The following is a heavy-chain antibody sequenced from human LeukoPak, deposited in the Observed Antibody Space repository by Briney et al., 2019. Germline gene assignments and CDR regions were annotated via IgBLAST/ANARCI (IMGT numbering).Heavy chain of an antibody. CDR1: GGSISSSSYY. V-gene: IGHV4-39*01. CDR3: ARFRYCSSTSCYNDGMDV. Sequence: PSETLSLTCTVSGGSISSSSYYWGWIRQPPGKGLEWIGSIYYSGSTYYNPSLKSRVTISVDTSKNQFSLKLSSVTAADTALYYCARFRYCSSTSCYNDGMDVWGQGTTVTVSS. D-gene: IGHD2-2*02. J-gene: IGHJ6*02. CDR2: IYYSGST.